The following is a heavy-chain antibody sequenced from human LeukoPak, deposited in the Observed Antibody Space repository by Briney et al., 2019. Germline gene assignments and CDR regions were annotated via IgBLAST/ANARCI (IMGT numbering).Heavy chain of an antibody. Sequence: SETPSLTCTVSGGSISSNSYYWGWIRQSPGKGLEWIGSIYQSGSTYYNASLKSRVTISVDTSKNQFSLKLSSVTAADTAVYYCARLAWGRLDYWGQGTLVTVSS. CDR1: GGSISSNSYY. J-gene: IGHJ4*02. CDR3: ARLAWGRLDY. D-gene: IGHD7-27*01. CDR2: IYQSGST. V-gene: IGHV4-39*07.